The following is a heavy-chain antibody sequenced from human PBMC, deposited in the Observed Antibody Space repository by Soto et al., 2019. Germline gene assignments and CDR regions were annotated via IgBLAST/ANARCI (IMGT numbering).Heavy chain of an antibody. CDR2: IYYSGST. CDR1: GGSISSYY. CDR3: ARRDRVAAIGYQVHAFDI. J-gene: IGHJ3*02. D-gene: IGHD2-15*01. V-gene: IGHV4-59*08. Sequence: PSETLSLTCTVSGGSISSYYWSWIRQPPGKGLEWIGYIYYSGSTNYNPSIKSRVTISVDTSKNHFSLKLSSVTAADTALYYCARRDRVAAIGYQVHAFDIWGQGTMVTVSS.